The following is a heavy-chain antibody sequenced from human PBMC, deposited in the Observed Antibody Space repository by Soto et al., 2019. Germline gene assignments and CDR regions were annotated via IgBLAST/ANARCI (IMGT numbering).Heavy chain of an antibody. J-gene: IGHJ4*02. D-gene: IGHD2-21*02. CDR1: GYSFTSYW. CDR3: ARHEYCGGDCYSPFFDY. V-gene: IGHV5-10-1*01. Sequence: GESLKISCKGSGYSFTSYWISWVRQMPGKGLEWMGRIDPSDSYTNYSPSFQGHVTISADKSISTAYLQWSSLKASDTAMCYCARHEYCGGDCYSPFFDYWGQGTLVTVS. CDR2: IDPSDSYT.